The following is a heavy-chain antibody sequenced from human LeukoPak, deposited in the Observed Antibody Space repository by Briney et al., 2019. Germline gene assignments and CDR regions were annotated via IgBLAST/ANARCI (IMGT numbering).Heavy chain of an antibody. V-gene: IGHV4-38-2*02. CDR2: IYHSGST. CDR1: GYSISSGYY. Sequence: SETLSLTCTVSGYSISSGYYWGWIRQPPGKGLEWIGSIYHSGSTYYNPSLKSRVTISVDTSKNQFSLKLGSVTAADTAVYYCARAGVRGALAFDIWGQGTMVTVSS. J-gene: IGHJ3*02. CDR3: ARAGVRGALAFDI. D-gene: IGHD3-22*01.